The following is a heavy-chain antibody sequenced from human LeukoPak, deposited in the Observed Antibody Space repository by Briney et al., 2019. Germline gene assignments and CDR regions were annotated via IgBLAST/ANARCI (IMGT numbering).Heavy chain of an antibody. D-gene: IGHD3-22*01. J-gene: IGHJ4*02. V-gene: IGHV1-18*04. CDR2: ISAYNGNT. Sequence: ASVKVSCKASGYTFTGYYMHWVRQATGQGLEWMRWISAYNGNTNYEQKLQGRVTMTTDTSTSTAYMELRSLRSDDTAVYYCARVVVITPYFDYWGQGTLATVSS. CDR1: GYTFTGYY. CDR3: ARVVVITPYFDY.